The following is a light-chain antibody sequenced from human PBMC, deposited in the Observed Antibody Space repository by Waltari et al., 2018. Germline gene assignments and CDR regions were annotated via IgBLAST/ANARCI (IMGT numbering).Light chain of an antibody. CDR3: QQYNDWPPVYT. V-gene: IGKV3-15*01. J-gene: IGKJ2*01. CDR2: GAS. Sequence: ERVMTQSPATLSVSPGERATLSCRASQVVSSNLAWYQQKPGQAPRLLIYGASTRATGIPDRFSGSGSGTEFTLTISSLQSADFAVYYCQQYNDWPPVYTFGQGTKLEIK. CDR1: QVVSSN.